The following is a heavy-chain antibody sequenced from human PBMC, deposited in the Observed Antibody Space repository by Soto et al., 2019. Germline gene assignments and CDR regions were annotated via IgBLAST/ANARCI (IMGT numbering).Heavy chain of an antibody. V-gene: IGHV3-23*01. CDR1: GFTFSSYA. CDR2: ISGSGGST. D-gene: IGHD1-26*01. CDR3: AKVGGIVGADDYYYGMDV. J-gene: IGHJ6*02. Sequence: GGSLRLSCAASGFTFSSYAMSWVRQAPGKGLEWVSAISGSGGSTYYADSVKGRFTISRDNSKNTLYLQMNSLRAEDTAVYYCAKVGGIVGADDYYYGMDVWGQGTTVTVSS.